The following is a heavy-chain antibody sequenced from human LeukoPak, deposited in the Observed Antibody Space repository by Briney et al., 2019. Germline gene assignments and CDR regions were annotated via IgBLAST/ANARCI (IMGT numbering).Heavy chain of an antibody. CDR1: GGSISSGSNY. CDR3: ARVRHTPYYYGMDV. Sequence: SETLSLTCTVSGGSISSGSNYWSWIRQPAGKGLEWIGRIYTSGSTNYNPSLNSRVTISVDTSKHKFSLKLGSVTAADTAVHYCARVRHTPYYYGMDVWGQGTTVTVSS. J-gene: IGHJ6*02. V-gene: IGHV4-61*02. CDR2: IYTSGST. D-gene: IGHD2-21*01.